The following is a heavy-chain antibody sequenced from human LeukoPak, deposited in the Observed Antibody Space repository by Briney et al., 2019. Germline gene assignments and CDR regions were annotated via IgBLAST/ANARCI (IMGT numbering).Heavy chain of an antibody. CDR3: ARLAISSIWSVYFDY. CDR1: GYSFTSYW. CDR2: IYPGGSNT. V-gene: IGHV5-51*01. D-gene: IGHD6-13*01. J-gene: IGHJ4*02. Sequence: GESLKISCKGSGYSFTSYWIGWVRQMSGKGLEWMGIIYPGGSNTRYSPSFQGQVTISADKSISTAYLQWSSLKASDTAMYYCARLAISSIWSVYFDYWGQGTLVTVSS.